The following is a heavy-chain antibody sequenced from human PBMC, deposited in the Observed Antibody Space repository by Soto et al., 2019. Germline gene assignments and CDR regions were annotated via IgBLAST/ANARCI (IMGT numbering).Heavy chain of an antibody. CDR2: TYFTSQWNN. CDR3: ARSVSGTGTEFDP. V-gene: IGHV6-1*01. J-gene: IGHJ5*02. Sequence: PSQTLSLTCAISGDSVSRSSAVWNWIRQSPSRGLEWLGRTYFTSQWNNYYAVSVKSRITINADTSKNQFSLQLNSVTPEDTAVYYCARSVSGTGTEFDPWCQGTPVTVSS. D-gene: IGHD6-19*01. CDR1: GDSVSRSSAV.